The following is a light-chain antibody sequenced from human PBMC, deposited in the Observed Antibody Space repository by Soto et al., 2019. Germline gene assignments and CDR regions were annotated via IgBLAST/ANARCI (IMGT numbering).Light chain of an antibody. CDR1: SSDVGGYNY. CDR3: NSYSTGSPYV. CDR2: DVN. J-gene: IGLJ1*01. Sequence: QSALTQPASVSGSPGQSITISCTGTSSDVGGYNYVSWYQQHPGKAPKLMIYDVNNRPSGVSNRFSGSKSGNTASLTISGLQAEDEADYYCNSYSTGSPYVFGTGTKVTVL. V-gene: IGLV2-14*01.